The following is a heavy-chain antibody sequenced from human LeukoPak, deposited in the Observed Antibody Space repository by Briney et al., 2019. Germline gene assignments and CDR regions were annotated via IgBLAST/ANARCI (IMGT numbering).Heavy chain of an antibody. Sequence: GGSLRLSCAASGFTFSSYAMHWVRQAPGKGLEWVAVISYDGSNKYYADSVKGRFTISRDNSKNTLYLQMNSLRAEDTAVYYCARDLQYQHYWGQGTLVTVSS. CDR1: GFTFSSYA. V-gene: IGHV3-30-3*01. CDR2: ISYDGSNK. CDR3: ARDLQYQHY. J-gene: IGHJ4*02. D-gene: IGHD2-2*01.